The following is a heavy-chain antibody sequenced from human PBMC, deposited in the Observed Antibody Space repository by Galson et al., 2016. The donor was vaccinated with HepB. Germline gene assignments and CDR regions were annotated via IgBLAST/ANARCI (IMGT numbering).Heavy chain of an antibody. J-gene: IGHJ4*02. V-gene: IGHV3-53*01. D-gene: IGHD4-23*01. Sequence: SLRLSCAASGISVSNSYMSWVRQAPGKGLEWVSVLYAAGSTFYAGSAKGRFTISRANSKNTLYLQMNSLRVEDTAVYYCARDTSYGGQEVYWGRGTLVTVSS. CDR1: GISVSNSY. CDR3: ARDTSYGGQEVY. CDR2: LYAAGST.